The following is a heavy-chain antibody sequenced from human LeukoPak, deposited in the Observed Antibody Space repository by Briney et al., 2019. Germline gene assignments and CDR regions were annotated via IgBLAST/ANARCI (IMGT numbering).Heavy chain of an antibody. CDR2: ISAYNGNT. J-gene: IGHJ4*02. Sequence: ASVKVSCKASGYTFTSYGISWVRRGPGQGLEWMGWISAYNGNTNYAQKLQGRVTMTTDTSTSTAYMELRSLRSDDTAAYYCARDRVTMIVSPPGYWGQGTLVTVSS. D-gene: IGHD3-22*01. CDR3: ARDRVTMIVSPPGY. V-gene: IGHV1-18*01. CDR1: GYTFTSYG.